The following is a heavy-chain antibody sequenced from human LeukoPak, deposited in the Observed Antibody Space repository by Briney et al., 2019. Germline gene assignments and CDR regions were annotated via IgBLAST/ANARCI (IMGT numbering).Heavy chain of an antibody. J-gene: IGHJ6*02. CDR3: AKDPTGTAYYYGMDV. CDR1: GFTFSSYA. Sequence: QSGGSLRLSCAASGFTFSSYAMSRVRQAPGKGLEWVSAISGSGGSTYYADSVKGRFTISRDNSKNTLYLQMNSLRAEDTAVYYCAKDPTGTAYYYGMDVWGQGTTVTVSS. D-gene: IGHD1-1*01. V-gene: IGHV3-23*01. CDR2: ISGSGGST.